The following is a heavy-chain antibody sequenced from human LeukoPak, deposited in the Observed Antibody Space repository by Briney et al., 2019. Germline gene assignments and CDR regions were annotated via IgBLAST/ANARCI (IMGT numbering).Heavy chain of an antibody. Sequence: GESLKISCQGSGYSFTSYWISWVRQMPGKGLEWMGIIYPADSDIRYSPSFQGQVTISADKSISTAYLQWSSLKASDTAMYYCARQEYCSGGSCYTWFDPWGQGTLVTVSS. V-gene: IGHV5-51*01. D-gene: IGHD2-15*01. CDR1: GYSFTSYW. CDR3: ARQEYCSGGSCYTWFDP. CDR2: IYPADSDI. J-gene: IGHJ5*02.